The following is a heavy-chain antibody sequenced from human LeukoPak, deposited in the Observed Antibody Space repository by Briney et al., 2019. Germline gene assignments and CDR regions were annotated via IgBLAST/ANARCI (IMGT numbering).Heavy chain of an antibody. V-gene: IGHV3-48*02. CDR1: GFTFNTYG. CDR3: GTGYNLDN. Sequence: GGSLRLSCAASGFTFNTYGMNWVRQDPGKGLEWVSYISSSGTTIYYADSVKGRFTISRDNVDNSVFLHMNSLRDEDTAVYYCGTGYNLDNWGQGTLVTVSS. CDR2: ISSSGTTI. J-gene: IGHJ4*02. D-gene: IGHD5-24*01.